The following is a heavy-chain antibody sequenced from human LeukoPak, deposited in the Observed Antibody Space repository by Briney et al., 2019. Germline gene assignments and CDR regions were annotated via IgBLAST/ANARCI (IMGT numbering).Heavy chain of an antibody. Sequence: QPGGSLRLSCAASGFTFDDYGMSWVRHAPGKGLEWVSGINWNGGSTGYADSVKGRFTISRDNAKNSLYLQMNSLRAKDTALYYCARSALERGEGYFDYWGQGTLVTVSS. J-gene: IGHJ4*02. CDR3: ARSALERGEGYFDY. CDR2: INWNGGST. CDR1: GFTFDDYG. D-gene: IGHD1-1*01. V-gene: IGHV3-20*04.